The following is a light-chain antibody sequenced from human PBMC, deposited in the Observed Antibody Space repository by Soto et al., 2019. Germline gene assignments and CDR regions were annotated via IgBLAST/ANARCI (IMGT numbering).Light chain of an antibody. J-gene: IGKJ1*01. CDR2: DAS. V-gene: IGKV3-11*01. Sequence: EIVLTQSPATLSLSPGERAPLSCRASQSVSRYVAWYQQKPGQAPRLLIYDASNRATGIPARFSGSGSGTDFTLTISSLEPEDFAVYYCQQRSNWPWTFGQGTKVDIK. CDR1: QSVSRY. CDR3: QQRSNWPWT.